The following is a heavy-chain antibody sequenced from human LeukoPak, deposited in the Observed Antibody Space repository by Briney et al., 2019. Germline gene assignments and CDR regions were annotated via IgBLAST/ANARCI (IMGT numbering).Heavy chain of an antibody. CDR2: IYYSGST. Sequence: SETLSLTCTLSGGSISSGGYCWSWIRQHPGKGLEWIGYIYYSGSTYYNPSLKSRVTISVDTSKNQFTLKLRSVTAADTAVYYCARASGRRVLDYWGQGTLVTVSS. CDR1: GGSISSGGYC. V-gene: IGHV4-31*03. D-gene: IGHD6-25*01. J-gene: IGHJ4*02. CDR3: ARASGRRVLDY.